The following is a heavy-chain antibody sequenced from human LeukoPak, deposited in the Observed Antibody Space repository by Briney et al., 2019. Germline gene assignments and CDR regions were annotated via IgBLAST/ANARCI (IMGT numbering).Heavy chain of an antibody. Sequence: ASVKVSCKASGYTFTGYYMHWVRQAPGQGLEWMGWISAYNGNTNYAQKLQGRVTMTTDTSTSTAYMELRSLRSDDTAVYYCARVPKGAYYDILTGYSMDYWGQGTLVTVSS. J-gene: IGHJ4*02. CDR1: GYTFTGYY. D-gene: IGHD3-9*01. V-gene: IGHV1-18*04. CDR3: ARVPKGAYYDILTGYSMDY. CDR2: ISAYNGNT.